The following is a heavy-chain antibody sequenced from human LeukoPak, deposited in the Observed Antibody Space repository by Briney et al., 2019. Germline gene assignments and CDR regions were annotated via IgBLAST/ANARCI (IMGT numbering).Heavy chain of an antibody. V-gene: IGHV3-48*01. J-gene: IGHJ4*02. CDR2: ISSSSSTI. CDR3: ARVLRFLEWVPSSDYFDY. Sequence: PGGSLRLSCAASGFTFSSYSMNWVRQAPGKGLEWVSYISSSSSTIYYADSVKGRFTISRDNAKNSLYLQMNSLRAEDTAVYYCARVLRFLEWVPSSDYFDYWGQGTLVTVSS. D-gene: IGHD3-3*01. CDR1: GFTFSSYS.